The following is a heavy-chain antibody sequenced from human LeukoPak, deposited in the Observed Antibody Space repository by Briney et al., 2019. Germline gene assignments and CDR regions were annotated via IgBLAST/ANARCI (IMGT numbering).Heavy chain of an antibody. V-gene: IGHV3-30-3*01. D-gene: IGHD1-14*01. CDR3: ARSPGVPNRNHNWFDP. Sequence: GGSLRLSCAASGFTFSSYAMHWVRQAPGKGLEWVAVISYDGSNKYYADSVKGRFTISRDNSKNTLYLQMNSLRAEDTAVYYCARSPGVPNRNHNWFDPWGQGTLVTVSS. CDR2: ISYDGSNK. J-gene: IGHJ5*02. CDR1: GFTFSSYA.